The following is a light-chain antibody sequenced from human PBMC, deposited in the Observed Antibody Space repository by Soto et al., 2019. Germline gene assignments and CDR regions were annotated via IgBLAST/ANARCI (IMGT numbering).Light chain of an antibody. CDR3: QQLNSYPLT. J-gene: IGKJ4*01. Sequence: DIQLTQSPSFLYASVGDRVSITCRASQGISTYLAWYQQKSGKAPKLLIYAASTLQSGVPSRFSGSGSGTEFTLTISSLQPEDFATYYCQQLNSYPLTFGGGTKVDIK. V-gene: IGKV1-9*01. CDR2: AAS. CDR1: QGISTY.